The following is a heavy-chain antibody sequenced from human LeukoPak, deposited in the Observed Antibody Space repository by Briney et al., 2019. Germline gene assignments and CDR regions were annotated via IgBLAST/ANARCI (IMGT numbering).Heavy chain of an antibody. V-gene: IGHV3-74*01. D-gene: IGHD5-18*01. CDR2: INSDGSST. Sequence: GGSLRLSCAASGFTYSRYWMHWVRQAPGKGLVWVSRINSDGSSTSYADSVKGRFTISRDNAKNTLYLQMNSLRAEDTAVYYCTRGDSYGYVYWGQGTLVTVSS. CDR3: TRGDSYGYVY. CDR1: GFTYSRYW. J-gene: IGHJ4*02.